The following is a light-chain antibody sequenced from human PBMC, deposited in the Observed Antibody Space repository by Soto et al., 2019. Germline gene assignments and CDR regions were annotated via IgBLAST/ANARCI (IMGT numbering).Light chain of an antibody. CDR2: NAS. CDR3: QQYNSYSPLT. V-gene: IGKV1-5*03. CDR1: QSISSW. Sequence: DIQMTQSPSTLSASVGDRVTITCRASQSISSWLAWYQQKPGKAPKLLIYNASSLESGVPSRFSGSGSGTEFTLTISSLQPDDFAIYYCQQYNSYSPLTFGGGTKVDIK. J-gene: IGKJ4*01.